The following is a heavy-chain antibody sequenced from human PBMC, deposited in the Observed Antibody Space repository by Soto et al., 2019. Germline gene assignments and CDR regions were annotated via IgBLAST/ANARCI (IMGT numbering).Heavy chain of an antibody. V-gene: IGHV3-64*07. CDR1: GFSFSSYV. CDR2: ISPNGGST. J-gene: IGHJ6*02. Sequence: EVQLVESGGGLVQPGGSLRLSSAASGFSFSSYVMHWVRQAPGKGLEYVSVISPNGGSTYHSDSVKDRFTISRDNSKNTLYLQMGSLRAEDMAVYYCARAGFYYGSGSYGYGMDFWGQGTSVTVSS. D-gene: IGHD3-10*01. CDR3: ARAGFYYGSGSYGYGMDF.